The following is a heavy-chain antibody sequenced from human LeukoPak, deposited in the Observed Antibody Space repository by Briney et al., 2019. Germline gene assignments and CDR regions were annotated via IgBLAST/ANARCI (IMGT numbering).Heavy chain of an antibody. D-gene: IGHD4-17*01. CDR3: ATAAQYMTTVTRNTFDI. V-gene: IGHV1-24*01. CDR2: FDLEHGQT. J-gene: IGHJ3*02. Sequence: ASVKVSFKVSGYTLTELSIHWVRQAPGKGLEWMGGFDLEHGQTIYAQMFQGRVTMTEDTSTDTAYMELRRLRSMVTALYYCATAAQYMTTVTRNTFDIWGPGALVTVSS. CDR1: GYTLTELS.